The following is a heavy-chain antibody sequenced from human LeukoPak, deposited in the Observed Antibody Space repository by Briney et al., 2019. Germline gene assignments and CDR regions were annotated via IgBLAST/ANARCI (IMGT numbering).Heavy chain of an antibody. Sequence: GGSLRLSCAASGFTFSSYAMSWVRQAPGKGLEWVSYISSSGSTIYYADSVKGRFTISRDNAKNSLYLQMNSLRAEDTAVYYCAGGHSSGYYPIDYWGQGTLVTVSS. CDR2: ISSSGSTI. CDR3: AGGHSSGYYPIDY. J-gene: IGHJ4*02. V-gene: IGHV3-48*01. D-gene: IGHD3-22*01. CDR1: GFTFSSYA.